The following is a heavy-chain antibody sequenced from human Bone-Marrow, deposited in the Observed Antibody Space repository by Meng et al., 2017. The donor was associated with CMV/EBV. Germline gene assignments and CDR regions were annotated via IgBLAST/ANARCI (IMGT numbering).Heavy chain of an antibody. J-gene: IGHJ4*02. CDR1: GYTFTSYY. Sequence: ASVKVSCKASGYTFTSYYMHWVRQAPGQGLEWMGWISAYNGNTKYAEKLQGRVTMTTDTSTSTAYMELRSLRSDDTAVYYCARDEQLAHFDYWGQGTLVTASS. V-gene: IGHV1-18*04. D-gene: IGHD6-6*01. CDR2: ISAYNGNT. CDR3: ARDEQLAHFDY.